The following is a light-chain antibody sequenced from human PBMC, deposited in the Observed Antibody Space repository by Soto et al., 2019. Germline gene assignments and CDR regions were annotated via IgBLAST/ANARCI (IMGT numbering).Light chain of an antibody. Sequence: EIVMTQSPATLSVSPGERATLSCRASQSVSSNLAWYQQKPGQAPRLLIYGASIRATGIAARFSGSGSGTEFTLTISSLQSEDFAVYYCRQYNNWPFTFGPGTKVDIK. J-gene: IGKJ3*01. CDR2: GAS. CDR1: QSVSSN. V-gene: IGKV3-15*01. CDR3: RQYNNWPFT.